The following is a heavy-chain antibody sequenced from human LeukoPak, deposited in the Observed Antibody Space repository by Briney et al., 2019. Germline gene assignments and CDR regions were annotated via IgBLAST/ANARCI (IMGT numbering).Heavy chain of an antibody. CDR1: GFTFSSYG. Sequence: GGYLRLSCAASGFTFSSYGMHWVRQAPGKGLEWVAVISYDGSNKYYAVSVKGRFTISRDNSKNTLYLQMNSLRAEDTAVYYCAKERRGVRTDYWGQGTLVTVSS. CDR3: AKERRGVRTDY. CDR2: ISYDGSNK. J-gene: IGHJ4*02. V-gene: IGHV3-30*18.